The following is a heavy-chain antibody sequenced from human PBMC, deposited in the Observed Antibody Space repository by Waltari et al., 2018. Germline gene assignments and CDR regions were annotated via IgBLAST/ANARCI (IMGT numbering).Heavy chain of an antibody. J-gene: IGHJ5*02. CDR1: GGSISSNNYY. V-gene: IGHV4-39*01. D-gene: IGHD5-18*01. CDR3: ARHGGYNHGYPRWFDP. Sequence: QLQLQESGPGLVTPSETLSLTCTVSGGSISSNNYYWGWIRQPPGKGLEWIGTMYYSGTTYDNPSLKSRVAISIDTSKNQFTLKLSSVTAADTALYYCARHGGYNHGYPRWFDPWGQGTLVTVSS. CDR2: MYYSGTT.